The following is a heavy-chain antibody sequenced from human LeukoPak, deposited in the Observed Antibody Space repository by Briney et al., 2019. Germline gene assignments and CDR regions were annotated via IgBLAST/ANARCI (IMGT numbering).Heavy chain of an antibody. CDR1: GYTFTSYD. CDR3: ARGRITMIVGPY. J-gene: IGHJ4*02. CDR2: MNPNSGNT. D-gene: IGHD3-22*01. V-gene: IGHV1-8*01. Sequence: ASVKVSCKASGYTFTSYDINWVRQATGQGLEWMGWMNPNSGNTGYAQKFQGRVTMTRNTSISTAYMELGSLRSEDTAVYYCARGRITMIVGPYWGQGTLVTVSS.